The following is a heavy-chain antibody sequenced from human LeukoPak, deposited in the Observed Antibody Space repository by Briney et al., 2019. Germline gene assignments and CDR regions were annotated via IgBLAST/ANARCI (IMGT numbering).Heavy chain of an antibody. V-gene: IGHV1-46*01. CDR2: INPSGGST. D-gene: IGHD6-6*01. CDR1: GYTFTSYY. J-gene: IGHJ4*02. Sequence: ASVKVSCKASGYTFTSYYMHWVRQAPGQGLEWMGIINPSGGSTSYAQKFQGRVTMTRDTSTSTVYMELSSLRSEDAAVYYCARSIAARPFVYWGQGTLVTVSS. CDR3: ARSIAARPFVY.